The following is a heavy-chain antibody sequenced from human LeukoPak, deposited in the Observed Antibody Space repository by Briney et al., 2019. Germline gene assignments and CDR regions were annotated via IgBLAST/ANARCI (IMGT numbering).Heavy chain of an antibody. Sequence: ASMKVSCKASGYTFTRSSMHWVRQAPGQGLEWMGWINSNSGATNYAQKFQGRVTMTRDTSITTAYMELSSLRFDDTAVYFCARALDWNDARKIGMDVWGQGTTVTVSS. J-gene: IGHJ6*02. CDR3: ARALDWNDARKIGMDV. D-gene: IGHD1-1*01. V-gene: IGHV1-2*02. CDR2: INSNSGAT. CDR1: GYTFTRSS.